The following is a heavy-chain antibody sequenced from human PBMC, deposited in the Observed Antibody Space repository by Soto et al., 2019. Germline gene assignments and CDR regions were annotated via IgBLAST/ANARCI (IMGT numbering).Heavy chain of an antibody. CDR3: ARQVYYYGSGSYHYFDY. CDR1: GGSISSNNFY. J-gene: IGHJ4*02. V-gene: IGHV4-39*01. D-gene: IGHD3-10*01. Sequence: PSETLSLTCTVSGGSISSNNFYWGWVRQPPGKGLEWIGSVFYSGRTNYNPSLESRVTTSVDTSKNQFSLKVYAVTAADTAVYYCARQVYYYGSGSYHYFDYWGQGTLVTVSS. CDR2: VFYSGRT.